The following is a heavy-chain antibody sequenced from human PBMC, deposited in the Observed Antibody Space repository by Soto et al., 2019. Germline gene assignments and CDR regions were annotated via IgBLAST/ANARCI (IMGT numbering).Heavy chain of an antibody. CDR1: GGTFSTYV. Sequence: QVQLVQSGAEVKKSGSSVKVSCKASGGTFSTYVVSWVRQAPGQGLEWMGGIIPNFGIANYAQKLQDRVTITADESRSTAYMELHSVGSGDTAVYYCALRRSCHMAFAWGQGTTVIVSS. CDR2: IIPNFGIA. V-gene: IGHV1-69*12. D-gene: IGHD3-10*01. CDR3: ALRRSCHMAFA. J-gene: IGHJ6*02.